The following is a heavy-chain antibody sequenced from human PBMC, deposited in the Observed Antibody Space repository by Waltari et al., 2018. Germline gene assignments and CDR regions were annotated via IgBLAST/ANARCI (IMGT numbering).Heavy chain of an antibody. Sequence: HVPLQESGPGLVKPSETLSLPCTVSGAFLSDAHLTWTRQAPGKGLEWIAYPRNPGGTKCTPSLESRVTVSAVTSKKQFSLRLTSVTAADTAVYYCARLPTKYYDSIGWGFFDQWGQGILVTVSS. J-gene: IGHJ4*02. V-gene: IGHV4-59*08. D-gene: IGHD3-22*01. CDR2: PRNPGGT. CDR1: GAFLSDAH. CDR3: ARLPTKYYDSIGWGFFDQ.